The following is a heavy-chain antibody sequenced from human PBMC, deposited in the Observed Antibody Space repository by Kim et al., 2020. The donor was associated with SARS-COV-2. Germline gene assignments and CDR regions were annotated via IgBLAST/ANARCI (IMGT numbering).Heavy chain of an antibody. J-gene: IGHJ4*02. CDR3: ARPGEGYYYDSSGYSD. V-gene: IGHV4-39*01. Sequence: SLKSRVTISVDTSKNQFSLKLSSVTAADTAVYYCARPGEGYYYDSSGYSDWGQGTLVTVSS. D-gene: IGHD3-22*01.